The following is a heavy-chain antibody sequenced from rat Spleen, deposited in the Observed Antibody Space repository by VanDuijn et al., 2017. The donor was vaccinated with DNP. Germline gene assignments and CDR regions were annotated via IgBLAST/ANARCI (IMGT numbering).Heavy chain of an antibody. Sequence: EVQLVESGGGLVQPGRSLKLSCATSGFTFSDYHMAWVRQAPKKGLEWVATIIYDGSRTYFRDSVKGRFTGSRDNAKSTLYLQMDSLRSEDTATYYCATFITTVVFDYWGQGVMVTVSS. CDR2: IIYDGSRT. D-gene: IGHD1-1*01. CDR3: ATFITTVVFDY. V-gene: IGHV5S10*01. J-gene: IGHJ2*01. CDR1: GFTFSDYH.